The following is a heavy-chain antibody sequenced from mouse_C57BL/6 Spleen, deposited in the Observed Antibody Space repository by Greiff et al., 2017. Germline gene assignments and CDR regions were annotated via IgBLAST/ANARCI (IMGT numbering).Heavy chain of an antibody. CDR2: IDPSDSYT. D-gene: IGHD1-1*01. V-gene: IGHV1-59*01. CDR1: GYTFTSYW. CDR3: ARRELLRSFDD. J-gene: IGHJ2*01. Sequence: QVQLQQPGAELVRPGTSVKLSCKASGYTFTSYWMHWVKQRPGQGLEWIGVIDPSDSYTNYNQKFKGKATLTVDTSSSTAYMQLSSLTSEDSAVYYCARRELLRSFDDWGQGTTLTVSS.